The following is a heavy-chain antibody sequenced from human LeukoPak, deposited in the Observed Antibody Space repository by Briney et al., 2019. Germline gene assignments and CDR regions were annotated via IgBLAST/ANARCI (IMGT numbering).Heavy chain of an antibody. CDR3: ARVKRDGYNPTWVDY. D-gene: IGHD5-24*01. Sequence: PGGSLRLSCAASGFTVSSNYMSWVRQAPGKRLEWVSVIYSGGSTYYADSVKGRFTISRDNSKNTLYLQMNSLRVEDTAVYYCARVKRDGYNPTWVDYWGQGTLVTVSS. V-gene: IGHV3-53*01. CDR1: GFTVSSNY. J-gene: IGHJ4*02. CDR2: IYSGGST.